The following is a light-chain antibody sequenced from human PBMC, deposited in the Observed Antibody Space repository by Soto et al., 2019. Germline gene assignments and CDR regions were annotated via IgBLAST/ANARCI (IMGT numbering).Light chain of an antibody. Sequence: DIQMTQSPSSVSASVGDRVTITCRASQGISGWLAWDQQKPGKAPKLLIYAASSLQSGVPSRFSGSGSGTDLTLTISSLQPEDFATFYCQQANSFPPRLTFGGGTQVEIK. CDR1: QGISGW. CDR2: AAS. V-gene: IGKV1-12*01. CDR3: QQANSFPPRLT. J-gene: IGKJ4*01.